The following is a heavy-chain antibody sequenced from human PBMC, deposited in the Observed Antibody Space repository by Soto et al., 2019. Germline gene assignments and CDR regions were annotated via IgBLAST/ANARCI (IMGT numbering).Heavy chain of an antibody. CDR2: INHSGSN. CDR1: AGSFSGYY. Sequence: PSESLSHTCPFYAGSFSGYYWSWIRQPAGKGLEWIGEINHSGSNNYNPHLKSRVTISVDTSKNQCSLKLSSVTAADTAVYYCARVLRYNWNYGRFDPWGQGTQVTVS. CDR3: ARVLRYNWNYGRFDP. J-gene: IGHJ5*02. D-gene: IGHD1-7*01. V-gene: IGHV4-34*01.